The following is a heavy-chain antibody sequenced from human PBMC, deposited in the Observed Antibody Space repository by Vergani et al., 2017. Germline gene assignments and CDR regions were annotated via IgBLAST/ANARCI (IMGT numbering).Heavy chain of an antibody. V-gene: IGHV3-30*02. CDR3: AKDRLPVTIFGGLDT. J-gene: IGHJ5*02. CDR1: GFSFGSYG. Sequence: QVQLVESGGGVVQPGGSLRLSCAASGFSFGSYGMHWVRVRQAPGKGLEWLAYLRYDGTTKQYADSVKGRFTISRDNSKNMLYLQMDGLRPEDTAVYYCAKDRLPVTIFGGLDTWGQGTLVTVSS. CDR2: LRYDGTTK. D-gene: IGHD3-3*01.